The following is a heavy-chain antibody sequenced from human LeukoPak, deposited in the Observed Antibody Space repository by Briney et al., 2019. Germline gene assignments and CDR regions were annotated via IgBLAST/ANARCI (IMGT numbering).Heavy chain of an antibody. J-gene: IGHJ4*02. CDR3: ARIYDILNGAMTCDY. Sequence: SETLSLTCTVSGDSISSGAYYWGWIRQPPGKGLEWIGNIYYNGGTYYSPSLKSRVTMSVDPSKNQFSLKLSSVTAADTAMYYCARIYDILNGAMTCDYWGQGTLVTVSS. CDR2: IYYNGGT. V-gene: IGHV4-39*07. D-gene: IGHD3-9*01. CDR1: GDSISSGAYY.